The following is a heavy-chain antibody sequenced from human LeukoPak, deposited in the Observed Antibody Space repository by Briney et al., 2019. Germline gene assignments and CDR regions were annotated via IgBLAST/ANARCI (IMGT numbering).Heavy chain of an antibody. Sequence: GGSLRLSCAASGFAFSSFPMTWVRRAPGKGLEWVSLISGSGTSTYYADSVKGRFTVSRDDSKNTLYLQMNSLRAEDTAVYYCAKDGGLWVSAHWGDSWGRGTLVTVSS. D-gene: IGHD7-27*01. CDR2: ISGSGTST. CDR3: AKDGGLWVSAHWGDS. J-gene: IGHJ4*02. V-gene: IGHV3-23*01. CDR1: GFAFSSFP.